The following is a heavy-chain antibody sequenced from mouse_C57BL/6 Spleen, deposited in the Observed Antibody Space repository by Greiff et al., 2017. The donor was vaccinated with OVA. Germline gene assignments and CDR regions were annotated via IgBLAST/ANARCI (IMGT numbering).Heavy chain of an antibody. J-gene: IGHJ2*01. CDR3: ARSQLGYGSSLDY. D-gene: IGHD1-1*01. CDR1: GYTFTSYW. Sequence: VKLQQPGAELVRPGTSVKLSCKASGYTFTSYWMHWVKQRPGQGLEWIGVIDPSDSYTNYNQKFKGKATLTVDTSSSTAYMQLSSLTSEDSAVYYCARSQLGYGSSLDYWGQGTTLTVSS. CDR2: IDPSDSYT. V-gene: IGHV1-59*01.